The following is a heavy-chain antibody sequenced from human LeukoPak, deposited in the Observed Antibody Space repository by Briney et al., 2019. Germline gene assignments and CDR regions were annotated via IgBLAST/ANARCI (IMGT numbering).Heavy chain of an antibody. V-gene: IGHV3-23*01. D-gene: IGHD1-26*01. Sequence: PGASLRLSCAASGFTFSSYAMSWVRQAPGKGLEWVSAISGSGGSTYYADSVKGRFTVSRDNSKNTLYLQMNSLRAEDTAVYYCAKESGSYFDAFDIWGQGTMVTVSS. J-gene: IGHJ3*02. CDR3: AKESGSYFDAFDI. CDR2: ISGSGGST. CDR1: GFTFSSYA.